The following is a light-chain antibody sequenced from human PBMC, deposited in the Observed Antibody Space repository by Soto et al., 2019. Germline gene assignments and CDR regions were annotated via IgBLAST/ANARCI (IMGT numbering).Light chain of an antibody. CDR2: KAS. CDR1: QSISTW. V-gene: IGKV1-5*03. J-gene: IGKJ4*01. CDR3: QQYNTYSLT. Sequence: DTQMTQSPSTLSASVGDRVTVTCRASQSISTWLAWYQRKPGKAPKLLIYKASILESGVPSRFSGSGSGTEFTLTISSLQPDDFATYYCQQYNTYSLTFGGGTKVEIK.